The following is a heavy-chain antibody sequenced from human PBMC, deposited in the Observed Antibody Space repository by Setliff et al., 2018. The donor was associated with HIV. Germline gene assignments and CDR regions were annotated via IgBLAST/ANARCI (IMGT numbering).Heavy chain of an antibody. V-gene: IGHV4-38-2*01. CDR1: GYSISSGYY. D-gene: IGHD6-19*01. CDR2: IYHSGST. CDR3: ARVRGSSGWYVFDY. Sequence: SETLSLTCAVSGYSISSGYYWGWIRQPPGKGLEWIGTIYHSGSTYYNPSLKSRLTISVDTSKNQFTLKLNSVTAADTAVYYCARVRGSSGWYVFDYWGQGTLVTVSS. J-gene: IGHJ4*02.